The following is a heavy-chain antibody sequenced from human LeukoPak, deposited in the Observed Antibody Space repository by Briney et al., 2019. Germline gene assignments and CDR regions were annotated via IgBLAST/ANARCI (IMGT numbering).Heavy chain of an antibody. CDR2: ISGSGGST. J-gene: IGHJ4*02. Sequence: GGSLRLSCAASGFIFSSYAMSWVRQAPGKGLEWVSAISGSGGSTYYADSVKGRFTISRDNSKNTLYLQMNSLRAEDTAVYYCAKEYCSSTSCRGVFDYWGQGTLVTVSS. CDR1: GFIFSSYA. CDR3: AKEYCSSTSCRGVFDY. V-gene: IGHV3-23*01. D-gene: IGHD2-2*01.